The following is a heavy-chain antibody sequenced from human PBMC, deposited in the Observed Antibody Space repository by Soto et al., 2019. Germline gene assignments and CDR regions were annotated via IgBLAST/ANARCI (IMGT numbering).Heavy chain of an antibody. CDR2: ISSSSSYT. V-gene: IGHV3-11*06. J-gene: IGHJ3*02. CDR3: ARGGTSNYGDYYDAFDI. CDR1: GFTFSDYY. D-gene: IGHD4-17*01. Sequence: GGSLRLSCAASGFTFSDYYMSWIRQAPGKGLEWVSYISSSSSYTNYADSVKGRFTISRDNAKNSLYLQMNSLRAEDTAVYYCARGGTSNYGDYYDAFDIWGQGTMVTVSS.